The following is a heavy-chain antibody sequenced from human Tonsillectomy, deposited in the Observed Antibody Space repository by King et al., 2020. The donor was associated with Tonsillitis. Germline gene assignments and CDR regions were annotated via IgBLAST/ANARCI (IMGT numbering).Heavy chain of an antibody. Sequence: QLQESGPGLVKPSETLSLTCAVSGYSISSGYYWGWIRQPPEKGLEWIGSIYHSGSTYYNPSLKSRVTISLDIFKNQFSLKLSSVTAADTAVYYCAGGQRQEYCHHWGQGTLVTVSS. J-gene: IGHJ1*01. CDR3: AGGQRQEYCHH. CDR1: GYSISSGYY. D-gene: IGHD2-15*01. CDR2: IYHSGST. V-gene: IGHV4-38-2*01.